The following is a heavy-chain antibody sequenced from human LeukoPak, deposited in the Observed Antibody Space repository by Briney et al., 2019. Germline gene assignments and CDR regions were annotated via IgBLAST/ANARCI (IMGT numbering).Heavy chain of an antibody. CDR3: AKTDGYFDQ. Sequence: QSGGSLRLSCAASGFTFSSYSMNWVGQAPAKGLEWVSAISGSGETTYYSDSVKGRFTISRDNSKNTLFLQMNSLRVEDAAMYYCAKTDGYFDQWGQGTLVAVSS. D-gene: IGHD3-22*01. CDR2: ISGSGETT. J-gene: IGHJ4*02. V-gene: IGHV3-23*01. CDR1: GFTFSSYS.